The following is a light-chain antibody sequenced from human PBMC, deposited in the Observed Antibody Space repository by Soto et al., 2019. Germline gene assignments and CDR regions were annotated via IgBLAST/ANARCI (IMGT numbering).Light chain of an antibody. J-gene: IGKJ4*01. V-gene: IGKV3-20*01. CDR3: QQYGSSPLT. CDR2: GAS. Sequence: EIVLTQSPGTRSLSPGERATLSCRASQSVTSSYLAWYQQKPGQAPRLPIYGASSRATGIPDRFSGSGSGTDFTLTISRLEPEDSAVYYCQQYGSSPLTVAGGTKVEI. CDR1: QSVTSSY.